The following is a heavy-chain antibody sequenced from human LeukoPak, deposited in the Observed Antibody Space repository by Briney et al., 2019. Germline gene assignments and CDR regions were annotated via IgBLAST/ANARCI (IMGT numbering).Heavy chain of an antibody. CDR1: GFTVSSNY. Sequence: GSLRLSCAASGFTVSSNYMSWVRQAPGKGLEWVSYISSSSSTIYYADSVKGRFTISRDNAKDSLYLQINSLRAEDTAAYYCARGGNSGPLSYWGQGILVTVSS. V-gene: IGHV3-48*04. CDR2: ISSSSSTI. J-gene: IGHJ4*02. D-gene: IGHD6-19*01. CDR3: ARGGNSGPLSY.